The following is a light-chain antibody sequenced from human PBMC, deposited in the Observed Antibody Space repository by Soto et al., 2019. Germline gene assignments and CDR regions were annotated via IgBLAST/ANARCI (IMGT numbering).Light chain of an antibody. CDR3: QQFINSPYMYS. Sequence: EVVLTKSPGTLSLSPGEGATLSCRSSQDVGTNYLAWYQQKPGQAPRILIFGASSRAFGVAGRFSGSGSGTDFTLTMSRLEPEDSAVYYCQQFINSPYMYSFGQGTKLEI. CDR1: QDVGTNY. CDR2: GAS. V-gene: IGKV3-20*01. J-gene: IGKJ2*03.